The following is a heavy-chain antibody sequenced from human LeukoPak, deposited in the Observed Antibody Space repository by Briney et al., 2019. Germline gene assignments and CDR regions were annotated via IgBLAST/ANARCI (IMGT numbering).Heavy chain of an antibody. CDR3: ARGGYYSAWAEDY. Sequence: PGGSLRLSCAASGFTFSNYWMGWVRQAPGRALEWVANINEDGSEKYYVDSVKGRFTISRDNGKNSLYLQINSLRAEDTAVFYCARGGYYSAWAEDYWGQGTLVTVSS. CDR1: GFTFSNYW. V-gene: IGHV3-7*01. J-gene: IGHJ4*02. CDR2: INEDGSEK. D-gene: IGHD3-22*01.